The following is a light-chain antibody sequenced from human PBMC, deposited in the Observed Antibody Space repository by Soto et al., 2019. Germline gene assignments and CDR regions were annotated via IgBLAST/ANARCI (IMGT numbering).Light chain of an antibody. CDR1: SSNIGSNT. CDR2: SNA. V-gene: IGLV1-44*01. J-gene: IGLJ2*01. Sequence: QSVLTQAPSASGTPGQRVTIACSGSSSNIGSNTVSWYQQVPGTAPKLLIYSNAQRPSWGPDRFSGSKSGTSASLAIGGLQSEDEADYYCATWDGSLNGWVFGGGTKLTVL. CDR3: ATWDGSLNGWV.